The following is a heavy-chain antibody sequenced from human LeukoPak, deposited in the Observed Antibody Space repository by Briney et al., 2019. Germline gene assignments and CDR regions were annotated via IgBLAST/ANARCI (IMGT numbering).Heavy chain of an antibody. CDR1: GFTFSSYA. J-gene: IGHJ4*02. CDR3: ARESYSSGYYYDY. V-gene: IGHV3-48*04. Sequence: GGSLRLSCAASGFTFSSYAMSWVRQAPGKGLEWVAYISTSDRTTYYADSVKGRFTISRDNAKNSLYLQMNSLRAEDTAVYYCARESYSSGYYYDYWGQGTLVTVSS. D-gene: IGHD3-22*01. CDR2: ISTSDRTT.